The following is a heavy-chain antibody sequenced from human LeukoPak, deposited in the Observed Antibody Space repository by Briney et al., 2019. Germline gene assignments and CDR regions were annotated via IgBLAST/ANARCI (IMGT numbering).Heavy chain of an antibody. J-gene: IGHJ4*02. CDR2: ISASGGST. CDR3: AKDRYCSGGSCSGDFDY. V-gene: IGHV3-23*01. Sequence: GGSLRLSCAASGFTFSNYALSWVRQAPGKGLEWVSGISASGGSTYYADSVKGRFTISRDNSKNTLYVQMNSLRAEDTAVYYCAKDRYCSGGSCSGDFDYWGQGTLVTVSS. D-gene: IGHD2-15*01. CDR1: GFTFSNYA.